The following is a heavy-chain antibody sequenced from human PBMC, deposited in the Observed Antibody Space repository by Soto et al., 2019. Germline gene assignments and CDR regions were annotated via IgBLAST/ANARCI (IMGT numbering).Heavy chain of an antibody. CDR2: IIPILGIA. Sequence: PSVKVSCKASGGTFSSSTISWVRQAPGQGLEWMGRIIPILGIANYAQKFQGRVTITADKSTSTAYMELSSLRSEDTAVYYCARDLNSGYDLGAFDIWGQGTMVTVSS. J-gene: IGHJ3*02. CDR1: GGTFSSST. D-gene: IGHD5-12*01. V-gene: IGHV1-69*04. CDR3: ARDLNSGYDLGAFDI.